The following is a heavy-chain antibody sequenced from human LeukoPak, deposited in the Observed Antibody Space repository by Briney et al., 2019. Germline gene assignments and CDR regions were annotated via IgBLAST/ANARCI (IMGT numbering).Heavy chain of an antibody. CDR2: IYSGGST. CDR1: GFTVSSNY. Sequence: GGSLRLSCAASGFTVSSNYMSWVRQAPGKGLEWVSVIYSGGSTYYADSVKGRFTISRDNSKNTLYLQMNSLRAEDTAVYYCASSLRLGEFDYWGQGTLVTVSS. D-gene: IGHD3-16*01. V-gene: IGHV3-53*01. J-gene: IGHJ4*02. CDR3: ASSLRLGEFDY.